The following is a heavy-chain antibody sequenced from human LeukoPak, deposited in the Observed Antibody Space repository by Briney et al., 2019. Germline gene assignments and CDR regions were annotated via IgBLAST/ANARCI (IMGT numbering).Heavy chain of an antibody. V-gene: IGHV4-59*08. J-gene: IGHJ4*02. CDR2: VYYDGTT. D-gene: IGHD2-15*01. CDR3: ATYTRHCSGGTCYSIDY. Sequence: SETPSLTCTVSGDSISSYHWTWIRQSPGRRLEWIGYVYYDGTTRYNPSLKSRVTISLEMSNNQFSLKLSSVTAADTAIYYCATYTRHCSGGTCYSIDYWGQGTLVTVSS. CDR1: GDSISSYH.